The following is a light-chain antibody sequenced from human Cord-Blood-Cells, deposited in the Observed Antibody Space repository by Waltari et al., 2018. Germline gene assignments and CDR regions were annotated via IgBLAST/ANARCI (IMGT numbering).Light chain of an antibody. CDR2: EAS. J-gene: IGLJ1*01. CDR1: SSDVGGYNY. Sequence: QSALTQPPSASGSPGQSVTISCTGTSSDVGGYNYVSWYPQHPGNAPKLMIYEASKRPAGVPDRFSGSKSGNTASLTVSGLQAEDEADYYCSSYAGSNNYVFGTGTKVTVL. V-gene: IGLV2-8*01. CDR3: SSYAGSNNYV.